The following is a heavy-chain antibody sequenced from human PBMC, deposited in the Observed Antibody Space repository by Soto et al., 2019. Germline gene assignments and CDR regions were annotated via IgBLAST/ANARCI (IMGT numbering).Heavy chain of an antibody. CDR2: ISPYNGNT. CDR1: GYFFTTYG. V-gene: IGHV1-18*04. Sequence: GASVKVSGKASGYFFTTYGISWVRQAPGQGLEWMGWISPYNGNTKYAQSFQGRVTMTTDTSTYTAYMELRSLRSDDPAVYYCARDFGSDLSAPGAVFDYWGQGTVVTVSS. D-gene: IGHD3-3*01. CDR3: ARDFGSDLSAPGAVFDY. J-gene: IGHJ4*02.